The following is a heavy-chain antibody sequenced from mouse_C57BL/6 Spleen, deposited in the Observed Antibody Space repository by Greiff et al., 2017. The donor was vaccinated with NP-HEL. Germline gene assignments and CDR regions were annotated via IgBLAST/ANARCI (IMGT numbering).Heavy chain of an antibody. D-gene: IGHD2-3*01. J-gene: IGHJ2*01. CDR2: IDPETGGT. CDR1: GYTFTDYE. Sequence: QVQLKQSGAELVRPGASVTLSCKASGYTFTDYEMHWVKQTPVHGLEWIGAIDPETGGTAYNQKFKGKAILTADKSSSTAYMELRSLTSEDSAVYYCTRYDRPYWGQGTTLTVSS. CDR3: TRYDRPY. V-gene: IGHV1-15*01.